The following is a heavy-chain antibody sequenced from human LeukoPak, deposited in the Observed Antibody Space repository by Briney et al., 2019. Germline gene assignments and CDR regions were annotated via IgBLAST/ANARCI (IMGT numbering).Heavy chain of an antibody. CDR2: ISHDGSNK. CDR1: GFTFSSYP. J-gene: IGHJ6*02. Sequence: GGSLRLSCAASGFTFSSYPMHWVRQAPGKGLEWVAVISHDGSNKYYADSVKGRFTISRDNSKNTLYVQINSLRPEDTAVYYCARDRGATYYYYAMDVWGQGTTVTVSS. CDR3: ARDRGATYYYYAMDV. V-gene: IGHV3-30-3*01.